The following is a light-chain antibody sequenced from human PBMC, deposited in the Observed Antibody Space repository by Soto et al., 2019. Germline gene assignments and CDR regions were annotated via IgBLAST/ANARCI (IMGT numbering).Light chain of an antibody. V-gene: IGKV1-5*03. Sequence: DIQMTQSPSTLSVSVGDRVTITCRASQSISSWLAWYPQKPGEAPKLLIYKASSLESGVPTRFSGSGSGTEFTLTISSLQPDDFATYYCQQYNSYGWSFGQGTKVEIK. CDR1: QSISSW. CDR3: QQYNSYGWS. CDR2: KAS. J-gene: IGKJ1*01.